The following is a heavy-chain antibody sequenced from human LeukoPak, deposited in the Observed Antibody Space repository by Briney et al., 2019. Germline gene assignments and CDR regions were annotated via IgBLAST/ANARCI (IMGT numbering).Heavy chain of an antibody. J-gene: IGHJ4*02. V-gene: IGHV1-3*01. CDR2: VHGGNGNT. CDR1: GYSFSAYA. CDR3: ARSLYYFDSSGYYYPFNF. D-gene: IGHD3-22*01. Sequence: ASVKVSCTASGYSFSAYAMHWVRQAPGQRLEWMGWVHGGNGNTKYSQKFQDRVTITRDTSASVAYMELSSLRSEDTAMYYCARSLYYFDSSGYYYPFNFWGQGTLVTVSS.